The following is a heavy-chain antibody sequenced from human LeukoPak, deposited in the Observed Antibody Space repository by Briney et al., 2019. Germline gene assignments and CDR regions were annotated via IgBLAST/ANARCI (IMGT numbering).Heavy chain of an antibody. CDR2: IRADGSNK. V-gene: IGHV3-30*02. CDR3: ASGGTYSGYFSY. Sequence: GGSLRLSCAASGFTFSSYGMHWVRQAPGKGLEWVAFIRADGSNKYYADSVKGRFTISRDNSKNTLYLQMNSLRPEDTAVYYCASGGTYSGYFSYWGQGTLVIVSS. D-gene: IGHD1-26*01. J-gene: IGHJ4*02. CDR1: GFTFSSYG.